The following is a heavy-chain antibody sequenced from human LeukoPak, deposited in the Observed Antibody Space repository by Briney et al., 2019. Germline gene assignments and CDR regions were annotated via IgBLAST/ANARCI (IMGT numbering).Heavy chain of an antibody. D-gene: IGHD4-11*01. Sequence: ASVKVSCKASAYTFNDYYIHWVRQAPGQGLEWMGWISPNSGGTRYAQKFQGRVTMTRDTSISTAYMELSRLRSDDTAVYYCARGVPKTSYYYYYMDVWGKGTTVTVSS. J-gene: IGHJ6*03. CDR1: AYTFNDYY. V-gene: IGHV1-2*02. CDR3: ARGVPKTSYYYYYMDV. CDR2: ISPNSGGT.